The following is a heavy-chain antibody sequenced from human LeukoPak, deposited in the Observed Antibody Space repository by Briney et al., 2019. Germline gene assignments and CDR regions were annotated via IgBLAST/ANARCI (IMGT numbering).Heavy chain of an antibody. CDR3: ARVRGFSFKFSDY. D-gene: IGHD5-18*01. J-gene: IGHJ4*02. CDR2: ISSSGSTI. CDR1: GFTFSNYE. V-gene: IGHV3-48*03. Sequence: GGSLRLSCAVSGFTFSNYETNWVRQPPGKGLEWVSYISSSGSTIYYAYPVNGQFTVSIDNAKNSLYLHMNSLRAEDTGVYYCARVRGFSFKFSDYWGRGTLVTVSS.